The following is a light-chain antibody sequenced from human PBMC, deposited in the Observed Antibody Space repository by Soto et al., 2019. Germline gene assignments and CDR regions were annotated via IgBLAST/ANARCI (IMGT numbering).Light chain of an antibody. CDR2: GTS. CDR1: LSVSRSY. V-gene: IGKV3-20*01. CDR3: QQYGSSPI. Sequence: EIVLTQSPGTLSLSPEERATLSCRASLSVSRSYLAWYQQKPGQAPRLLIYGTSSRATGIPDRFSGSGSGTDFTLTISRLEPEDFAVYYCQQYGSSPIFGGGTKVEIK. J-gene: IGKJ4*01.